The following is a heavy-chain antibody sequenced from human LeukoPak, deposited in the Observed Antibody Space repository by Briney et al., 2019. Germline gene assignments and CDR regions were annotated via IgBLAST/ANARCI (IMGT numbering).Heavy chain of an antibody. Sequence: VASVKVSCKASGYTFTSYGISWVRQAPGQGLEWMGWISAYNGNTSYAQKLQGRVTMTTDTSTSTAYMELRSLRSDDTAVYYCARDPIYDYGDSIVAFDIWGQGTMVTVSS. CDR3: ARDPIYDYGDSIVAFDI. V-gene: IGHV1-18*01. CDR2: ISAYNGNT. D-gene: IGHD4-17*01. J-gene: IGHJ3*02. CDR1: GYTFTSYG.